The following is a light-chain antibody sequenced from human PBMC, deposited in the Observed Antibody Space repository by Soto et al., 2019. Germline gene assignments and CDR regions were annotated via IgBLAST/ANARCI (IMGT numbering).Light chain of an antibody. V-gene: IGKV1-5*03. Sequence: DIQMTQSPSTLSASVGDRVTITCRASQSISSWLAWYQQKPGKAPKLLIYKASSLESGGPSRFSGSGSGTEFTLTISSLQPDDFAIYYCQQYNSYSRYTFGQGTKLEIK. CDR2: KAS. CDR3: QQYNSYSRYT. J-gene: IGKJ2*01. CDR1: QSISSW.